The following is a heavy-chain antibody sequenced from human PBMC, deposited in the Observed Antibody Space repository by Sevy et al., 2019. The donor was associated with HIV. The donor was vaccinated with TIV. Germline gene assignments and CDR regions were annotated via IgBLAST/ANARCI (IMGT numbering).Heavy chain of an antibody. J-gene: IGHJ6*02. Sequence: GGSLRLSCAASGFTFSSYWMSWVRQAPWKGLEWVANIKQDRSEKYYVDSVKGRFTISRDNAKNSLYLQMNSLRAEETAVYYCARLSRVGYCSSTSCAIYRPRDYYYGMDVWGQGTTVTVSS. CDR1: GFTFSSYW. CDR3: ARLSRVGYCSSTSCAIYRPRDYYYGMDV. D-gene: IGHD2-2*01. CDR2: IKQDRSEK. V-gene: IGHV3-7*01.